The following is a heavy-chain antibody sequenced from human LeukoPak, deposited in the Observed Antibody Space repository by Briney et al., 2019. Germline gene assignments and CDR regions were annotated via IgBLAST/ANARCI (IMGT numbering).Heavy chain of an antibody. V-gene: IGHV3-74*03. Sequence: GGSLRLSCAVSGLTFSSSWIHWVRQAPGKGLVWVSRIDNAGSITTYADSVKGRFTISRDNAENTLYLQMNSPRAEDTAVYYCARSSGSYNHWGQGTLVTVSS. D-gene: IGHD1-26*01. CDR1: GLTFSSSW. J-gene: IGHJ4*02. CDR3: ARSSGSYNH. CDR2: IDNAGSIT.